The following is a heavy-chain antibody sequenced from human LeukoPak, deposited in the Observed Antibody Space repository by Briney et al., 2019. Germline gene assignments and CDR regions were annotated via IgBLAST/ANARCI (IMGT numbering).Heavy chain of an antibody. J-gene: IGHJ4*02. Sequence: GGPLRLSCAVSGFTFGSYTMNWVRQAPGKGLEWVSHISSTSTTYYADSVKGRFTTSRDNAKNLLYLQMNSLRDEDTAIYYCAAAGDYWGQGTLVTVSS. V-gene: IGHV3-48*02. CDR1: GFTFGSYT. CDR2: ISSTSTT. D-gene: IGHD3-10*01. CDR3: AAAGDY.